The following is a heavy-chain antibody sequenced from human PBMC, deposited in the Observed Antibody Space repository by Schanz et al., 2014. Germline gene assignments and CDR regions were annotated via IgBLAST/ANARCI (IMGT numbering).Heavy chain of an antibody. J-gene: IGHJ4*02. CDR2: ISVYNHNK. CDR3: ARSAGRDFWSGYYTRFDY. CDR1: GYIFINSG. Sequence: GPGVKKSGATVKVSCKASGYIFINSGISWVRQAPGQGLEWMGWISVYNHNKEYDQKFQGRVTMTTDTSTSTAYMALTDLRSDDTAVYYCARSAGRDFWSGYYTRFDYWGQGTLVTVSS. D-gene: IGHD3-3*01. V-gene: IGHV1-18*01.